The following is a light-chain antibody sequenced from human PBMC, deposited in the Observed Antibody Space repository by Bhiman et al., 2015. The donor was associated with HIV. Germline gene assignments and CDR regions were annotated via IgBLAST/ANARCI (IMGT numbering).Light chain of an antibody. Sequence: SYELTQPPSLSVSPGQTASITCSGDKLGNRYACWYQQKPGQSPVLVIYQDNKRPSGIPERFSGSNSGNTATLTISGTQTMDEADYYCQAWDSRVLYVFGNGTKVSVL. J-gene: IGLJ1*01. CDR3: QAWDSRVLYV. CDR2: QDN. CDR1: KLGNRY. V-gene: IGLV3-1*01.